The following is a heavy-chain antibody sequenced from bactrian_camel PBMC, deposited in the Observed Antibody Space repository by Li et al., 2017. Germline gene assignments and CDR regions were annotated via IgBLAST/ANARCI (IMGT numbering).Heavy chain of an antibody. D-gene: IGHD7*01. CDR2: ISSDGTT. V-gene: IGHV3S55*01. CDR3: AAELGAYLLPPHFLTHASSLGRGY. Sequence: HVQLVESGGGSVRAGGSLILSCVASDFNFDASDMGWYRQAPGKKCEQVSTISSDGTTYYANSVEGRFTISLDNAKNTLYLQMDSLKPEDTGMYYCAAELGAYLLPPHFLTHASSLGRGYWGQGTQVTVS. J-gene: IGHJ4*01. CDR1: DFNFDASD.